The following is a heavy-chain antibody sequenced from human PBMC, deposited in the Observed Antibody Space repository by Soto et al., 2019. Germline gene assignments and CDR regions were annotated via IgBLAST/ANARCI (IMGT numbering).Heavy chain of an antibody. Sequence: PGGSRRPSPEASEYTWSRYSMNWVRQAPWKALDWVSAISSSSSYIYFADSVKGRFTISRDNAKNSLYLQMNSLRAEDTAVYYCARDPSDLWEPDQFFQHWGQGTLVTVS. CDR1: EYTWSRYS. CDR2: ISSSSSYI. D-gene: IGHD1-26*01. V-gene: IGHV3-21*01. CDR3: ARDPSDLWEPDQFFQH. J-gene: IGHJ1*01.